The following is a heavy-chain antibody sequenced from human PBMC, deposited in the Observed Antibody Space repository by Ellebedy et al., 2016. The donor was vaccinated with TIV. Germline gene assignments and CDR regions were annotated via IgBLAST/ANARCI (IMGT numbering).Heavy chain of an antibody. J-gene: IGHJ4*02. CDR3: ARDDDTSSHLSFFGY. V-gene: IGHV3-66*01. D-gene: IGHD3-22*01. Sequence: PGGSLRLSCAASGFIVSSNYMSWVRQAPGKGLEWVSIIYGGGGTYYADSVTGRFTISRDNSKNTVYLQMNSLRAEDTAVYYCARDDDTSSHLSFFGYWGQGILVTVSS. CDR1: GFIVSSNY. CDR2: IYGGGGT.